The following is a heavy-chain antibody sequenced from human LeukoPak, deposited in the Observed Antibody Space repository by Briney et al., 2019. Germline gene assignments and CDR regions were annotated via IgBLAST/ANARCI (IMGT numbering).Heavy chain of an antibody. D-gene: IGHD1-26*01. CDR3: AREVGATNAFDI. CDR1: GFSFSTYG. V-gene: IGHV3-33*01. CDR2: IWYDGSKT. Sequence: GGSLRLSCVASGFSFSTYGYHWVRQAPGKGLEWVALIWYDGSKTYYADSVKGRFTVSRDNSRNTLYLQMNGLRDEDTAVYYCAREVGATNAFDIWGQGTMVTVSS. J-gene: IGHJ3*02.